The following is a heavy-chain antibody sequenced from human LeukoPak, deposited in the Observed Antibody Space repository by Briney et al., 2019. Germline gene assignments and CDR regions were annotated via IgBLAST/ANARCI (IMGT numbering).Heavy chain of an antibody. D-gene: IGHD6-6*01. J-gene: IGHJ4*02. V-gene: IGHV4-59*11. Sequence: SETLSLTCTVSGDSMNGLSWSWIRQSPGKGLEWIAYIYDTGNTNASPSLKSRVTLSVDTSKKQFSLRLSSVTAADTAVYYCARGVRVGFSSYYFDYWGQGTLVTVSS. CDR2: IYDTGNT. CDR1: GDSMNGLS. CDR3: ARGVRVGFSSYYFDY.